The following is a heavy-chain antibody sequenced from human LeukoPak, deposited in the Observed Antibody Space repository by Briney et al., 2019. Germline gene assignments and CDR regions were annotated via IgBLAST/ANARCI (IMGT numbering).Heavy chain of an antibody. CDR2: IYSGGST. J-gene: IGHJ4*02. CDR1: GFSVSSNY. CDR3: ASPHYEFWRGYLVY. V-gene: IGHV3-66*01. Sequence: PGGSLTLSCAVSGFSVSSNYMSWVRHPPRPGLEWVSVIYSGGSTYSADSVKGRFPISRDNSKTTLYLQMNSLRAEDTAVYYCASPHYEFWRGYLVYWGQGTLVAVSS. D-gene: IGHD3-3*01.